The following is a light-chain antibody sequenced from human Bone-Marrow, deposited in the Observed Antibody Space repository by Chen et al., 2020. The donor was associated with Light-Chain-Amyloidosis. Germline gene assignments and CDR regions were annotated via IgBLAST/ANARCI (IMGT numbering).Light chain of an antibody. V-gene: IGLV2-14*01. CDR1: SSDVCGDNH. CDR3: SSYTVANTLV. J-gene: IGLJ1*01. Sequence: QSALTQPASVSGSPGQSITISCTGTSSDVCGDNHVSWYQQHPDKASKLMIYGVTNRPSCVTDRFSGAKSDNRASLSISGLQTEDEADYFCSSYTVANTLVLGSRTRVTVL. CDR2: GVT.